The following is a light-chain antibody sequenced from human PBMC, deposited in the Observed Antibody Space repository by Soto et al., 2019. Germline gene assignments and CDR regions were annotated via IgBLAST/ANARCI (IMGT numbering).Light chain of an antibody. J-gene: IGKJ2*01. CDR2: AAS. CDR1: QGISSW. V-gene: IGKV1D-12*01. Sequence: DIQMTQSPSSVSASVGDRVTITCRASQGISSWLAWYQQKPVQAPTLLIYAASSLESGVPSRFSGSGSRTDFTITITNLQPEDVATYYCQKANGFPHTFGQGTKLEIK. CDR3: QKANGFPHT.